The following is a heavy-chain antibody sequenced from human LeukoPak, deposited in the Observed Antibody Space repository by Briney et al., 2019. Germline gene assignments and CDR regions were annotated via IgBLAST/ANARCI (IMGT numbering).Heavy chain of an antibody. CDR3: ARGAGTGYYYYGMDV. Sequence: SETLSLTCAVYGGSFSGYYWSWIRQPPGKGLEWIGEINHSGSTNYNSSLKSRVTISVDKSKNQFSLKLSSVTAADTAVYYCARGAGTGYYYYGMDVWGQGTTVTVSS. CDR1: GGSFSGYY. J-gene: IGHJ6*02. CDR2: INHSGST. V-gene: IGHV4-34*01. D-gene: IGHD6-13*01.